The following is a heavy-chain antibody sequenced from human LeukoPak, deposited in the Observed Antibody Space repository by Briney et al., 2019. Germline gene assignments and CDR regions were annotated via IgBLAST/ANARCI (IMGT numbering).Heavy chain of an antibody. D-gene: IGHD6-13*01. CDR3: AREGIAAVGIFFDY. V-gene: IGHV3-21*01. J-gene: IGHJ4*02. CDR2: ISSSSSYI. Sequence: GGSLRLSCAASGFTFSSYSMNWVRQAPGKGLEWVSSISSSSSYIYYADSVKGRFTISRDNAKNSLYLQMNSLRAEDTAVYYCAREGIAAVGIFFDYWGQGTLVTVSS. CDR1: GFTFSSYS.